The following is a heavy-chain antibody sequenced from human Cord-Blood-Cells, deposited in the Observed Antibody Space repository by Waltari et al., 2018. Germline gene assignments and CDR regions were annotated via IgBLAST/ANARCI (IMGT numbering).Heavy chain of an antibody. CDR2: INHSGST. CDR1: GGSFSGYY. J-gene: IGHJ4*02. D-gene: IGHD5-12*01. V-gene: IGHV4-34*01. CDR3: ARVDIVATIYPDY. Sequence: QVQLQQWGAGLLKPSETLSLTCAVYGGSFSGYYWSWIRQPPGKGLEWIGEINHSGSTNYNPSLKSRVTISVDTSKNQFSLKLSSVTAADTAVYYCARVDIVATIYPDYWGQGTLVTVSS.